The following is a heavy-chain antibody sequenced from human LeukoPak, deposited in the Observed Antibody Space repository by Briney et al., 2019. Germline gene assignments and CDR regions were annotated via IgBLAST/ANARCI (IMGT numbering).Heavy chain of an antibody. D-gene: IGHD1-1*01. J-gene: IGHJ4*02. V-gene: IGHV3-53*01. CDR1: GFTVSSNY. CDR3: ARVSNDGLYFDF. CDR2: IYGGSST. Sequence: GGSLRLSCAASGFTVSSNYMSWVRQAPGKGLEWVSVIYGGSSTYYADSVKGRFIISRDNSKNTLFLQMNSLRAEDTAVYYCARVSNDGLYFDFWGQGTLDTVSS.